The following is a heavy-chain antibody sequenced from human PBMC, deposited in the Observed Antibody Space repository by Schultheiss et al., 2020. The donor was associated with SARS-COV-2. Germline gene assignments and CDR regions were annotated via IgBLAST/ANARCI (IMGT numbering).Heavy chain of an antibody. CDR2: IGTAGDP. D-gene: IGHD3-10*01. V-gene: IGHV3-23*01. Sequence: GGSLRLSCAASGFTFSSYAMSWVRQAPGKGLEWVSAIGTAGDPYYPGSVKGRFTISRDNSKNTLYLQMNSLRAEDTAVYYCAKGGNWFDPWGQGTLVTVSS. J-gene: IGHJ5*02. CDR1: GFTFSSYA. CDR3: AKGGNWFDP.